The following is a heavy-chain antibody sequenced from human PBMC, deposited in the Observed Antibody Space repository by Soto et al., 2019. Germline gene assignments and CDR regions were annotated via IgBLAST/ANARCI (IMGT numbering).Heavy chain of an antibody. D-gene: IGHD3-22*01. CDR1: GGSFSGYY. Sequence: SETLSLTCAVYGGSFSGYYWSWIRQPPGKGLEWIGEINHSGSTNYNPSLKSRVTISVDTSKNQFSLKLSSVTAADTAVYYCARLVVITPDYWGQGTLVTVSS. J-gene: IGHJ4*02. CDR2: INHSGST. V-gene: IGHV4-34*01. CDR3: ARLVVITPDY.